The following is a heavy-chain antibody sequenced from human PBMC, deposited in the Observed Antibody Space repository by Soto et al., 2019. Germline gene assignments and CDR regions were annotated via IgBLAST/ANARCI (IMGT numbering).Heavy chain of an antibody. CDR2: IDPSDSYS. CDR3: ARHFPLPTDLQFYYYYYYGVDV. Sequence: PGESLKISCKASGYNFTNFWISWMRQVPGKGLEWMGRIDPSDSYSNYSPSFQGHITISADKSINTAYLHFSNLKASDTAVYYCARHFPLPTDLQFYYYYYYGVDVWGHGTAVTVSS. V-gene: IGHV5-10-1*01. J-gene: IGHJ6*02. D-gene: IGHD3-3*02. CDR1: GYNFTNFW.